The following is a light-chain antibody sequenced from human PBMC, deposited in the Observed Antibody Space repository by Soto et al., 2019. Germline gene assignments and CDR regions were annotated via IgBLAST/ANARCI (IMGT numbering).Light chain of an antibody. Sequence: ETVMTQSPATLSVSPGERATLSCRASQSVNSNLAWYQQKLGQAPRVLIYGASTRATGIPDRFSGSGSGTEFILTISSLQSEDFAVYYCQEYNTWPWTFGQGTKVVIK. CDR1: QSVNSN. CDR2: GAS. J-gene: IGKJ1*01. CDR3: QEYNTWPWT. V-gene: IGKV3-15*01.